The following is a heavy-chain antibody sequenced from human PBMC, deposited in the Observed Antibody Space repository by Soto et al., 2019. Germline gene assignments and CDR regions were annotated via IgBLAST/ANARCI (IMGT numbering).Heavy chain of an antibody. D-gene: IGHD6-19*01. CDR1: GGSISSSSYY. Sequence: QLQLQESGPGLVKPSETLSLTCAVSGGSISSSSYYWGWIRQPPGKGLEWLGSIYYSGSTYYTPSLQSGVALSVDTSKNQFSLKLNSVTAADTAVYYCARRTVNIRTFYSGLKTHCFDYWGQGTLVTVSS. J-gene: IGHJ4*02. V-gene: IGHV4-39*01. CDR3: ARRTVNIRTFYSGLKTHCFDY. CDR2: IYYSGST.